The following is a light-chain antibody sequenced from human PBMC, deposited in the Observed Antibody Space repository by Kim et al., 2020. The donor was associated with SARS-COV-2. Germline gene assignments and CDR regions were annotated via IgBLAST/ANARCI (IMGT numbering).Light chain of an antibody. Sequence: ASVGDGVTVTCRASQGISSYLAWYQQEAGKVPKLLIDAASALQSEVPSRFRGGGSGTDFTLTISSLQPEDVATYYCQRYSSVPWTFGQGTKVDIK. CDR2: AAS. J-gene: IGKJ1*01. V-gene: IGKV1-27*01. CDR1: QGISSY. CDR3: QRYSSVPWT.